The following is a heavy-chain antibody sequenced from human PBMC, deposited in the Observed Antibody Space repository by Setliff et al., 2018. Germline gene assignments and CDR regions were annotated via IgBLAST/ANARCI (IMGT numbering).Heavy chain of an antibody. D-gene: IGHD2-15*01. CDR2: ISSRDTTI. CDR3: ARTCSGSGCYAGLES. Sequence: GGSLRLSCAASGFSFSSYSMNWVRQAPGKGLEWLSYISSRDTTIYYADSVKGRFTISRDNAKNSLYLQMNSLRAEDTAVYYCARTCSGSGCYAGLESWGQGTPVTVSS. J-gene: IGHJ4*02. V-gene: IGHV3-48*01. CDR1: GFSFSSYS.